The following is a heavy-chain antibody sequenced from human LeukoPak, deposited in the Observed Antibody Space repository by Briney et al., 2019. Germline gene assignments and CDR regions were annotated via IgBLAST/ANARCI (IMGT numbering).Heavy chain of an antibody. V-gene: IGHV5-51*01. CDR2: SCPGDSDT. CDR1: GYSFTCYW. J-gene: IGHJ5*02. CDR3: ARGYSTKSFCYRNCRAPFEP. D-gene: IGHD2-8*01. Sequence: GESLKISCKCSGYSFTCYWIGWVRQMPGKGLEWMGISCPGDSDTCYSPSFQGQVTISAATSISPAYLRWSSLKASDTAMYSCARGYSTKSFCYRNCRAPFEPWGQGTLVTVSS.